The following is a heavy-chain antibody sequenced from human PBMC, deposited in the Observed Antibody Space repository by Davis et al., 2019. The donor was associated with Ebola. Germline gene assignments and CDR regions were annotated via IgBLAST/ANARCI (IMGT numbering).Heavy chain of an antibody. J-gene: IGHJ4*02. D-gene: IGHD3-22*01. Sequence: GGSLRLSCAASGFTFSAYYMSWIRQAPGKGLEWVSYISSNSDYTNYAHSARGRFTISRDNAKNVLYLQINSLRAEDTAVYYCARDGDSSGYPLWGQGTLVTVSS. CDR3: ARDGDSSGYPL. CDR2: ISSNSDYT. CDR1: GFTFSAYY. V-gene: IGHV3-11*06.